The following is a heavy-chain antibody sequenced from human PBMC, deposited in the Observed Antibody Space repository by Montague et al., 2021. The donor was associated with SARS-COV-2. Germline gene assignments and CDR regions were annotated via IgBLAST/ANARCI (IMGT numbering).Heavy chain of an antibody. J-gene: IGHJ5*02. CDR3: ARHGGDILTGYYKCWRFDP. D-gene: IGHD3-9*01. V-gene: IGHV5-10-1*01. CDR1: GYSFTSYW. CDR2: IDPSDSYT. Sequence: QSGAEVKKPGESLKISCKGSGYSFTSYWIGWVRQMPGKGLEWMGRIDPSDSYTNYSPSFQGHVTISADKSISTAYLQWSSLKASDTAMYYCARHGGDILTGYYKCWRFDPWGQGTLVTVSS.